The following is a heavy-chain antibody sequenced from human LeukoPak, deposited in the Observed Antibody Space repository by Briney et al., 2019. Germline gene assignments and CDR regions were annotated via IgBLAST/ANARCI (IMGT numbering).Heavy chain of an antibody. Sequence: ASVKVSCKTSGYTFTSYYLHWVRQAPGQGLEYMGWMNPNSGGTKYAQKFQGRVTMTRDSSISTAYLELNRLTSDDTAVYYCARGMYFYGSGSPLDFWGQGTLVTVSS. D-gene: IGHD3-10*01. V-gene: IGHV1-2*02. J-gene: IGHJ4*02. CDR3: ARGMYFYGSGSPLDF. CDR1: GYTFTSYY. CDR2: MNPNSGGT.